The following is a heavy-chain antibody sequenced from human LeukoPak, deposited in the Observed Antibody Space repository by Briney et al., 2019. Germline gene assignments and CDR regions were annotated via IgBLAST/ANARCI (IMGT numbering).Heavy chain of an antibody. D-gene: IGHD2-2*01. Sequence: GGSLRLSCAASGFTFSSYSMNWVRQAPGKGLEWVSSISSSSSYIYYADSEKGRFTISRDNAKNSLYLQMNSLRAEDTAVYYCARDGVYCSSTSCYWDNWFDPWGQGTLVTVSS. CDR1: GFTFSSYS. V-gene: IGHV3-21*01. J-gene: IGHJ5*02. CDR3: ARDGVYCSSTSCYWDNWFDP. CDR2: ISSSSSYI.